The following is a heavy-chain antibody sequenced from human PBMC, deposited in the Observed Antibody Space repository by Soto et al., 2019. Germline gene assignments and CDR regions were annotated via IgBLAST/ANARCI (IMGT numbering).Heavy chain of an antibody. J-gene: IGHJ5*02. CDR2: IIPIFGTA. V-gene: IGHV1-69*13. Sequence: GASVKVSCKASGGTFSSYAISWVRQAPGQGLEWMGGIIPIFGTANYAQKFQGRVTITADESTSTAYKELSSLRSEDTAVYYCARAPFNIAARRFNWFDPWGQGTLVTVSS. CDR3: ARAPFNIAARRFNWFDP. D-gene: IGHD6-6*01. CDR1: GGTFSSYA.